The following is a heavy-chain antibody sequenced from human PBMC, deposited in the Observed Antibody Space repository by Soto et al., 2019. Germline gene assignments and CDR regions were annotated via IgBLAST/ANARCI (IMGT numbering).Heavy chain of an antibody. V-gene: IGHV4-39*02. CDR3: VREGRITRPLNWFDP. J-gene: IGHJ5*02. D-gene: IGHD3-10*01. Sequence: PSETLSLTCTVSGGSISGSSYYWGWIRQPPGKGLEWIGNMYYGASTYYNPSLKSRVTMSVDTSKNQFFWNLSFVTAADTAVYYCVREGRITRPLNWFDPWGQGTLVTVSS. CDR1: GGSISGSSYY. CDR2: MYYGAST.